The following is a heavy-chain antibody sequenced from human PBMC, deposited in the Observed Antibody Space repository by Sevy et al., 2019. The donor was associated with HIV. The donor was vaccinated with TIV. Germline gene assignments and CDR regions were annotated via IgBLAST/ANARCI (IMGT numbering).Heavy chain of an antibody. CDR2: IKRDASEK. CDR3: ARDCNSASCLWGLDV. Sequence: GGSLRLSCVASRFSFTNYWMTWVRQAPGKGLEWVANIKRDASEKYYVGSVKGRFTISRDNAKESLYLQMKSLRAEDTAVYYCARDCNSASCLWGLDVWGQGTTVTVSS. J-gene: IGHJ6*02. CDR1: RFSFTNYW. D-gene: IGHD2-2*01. V-gene: IGHV3-7*03.